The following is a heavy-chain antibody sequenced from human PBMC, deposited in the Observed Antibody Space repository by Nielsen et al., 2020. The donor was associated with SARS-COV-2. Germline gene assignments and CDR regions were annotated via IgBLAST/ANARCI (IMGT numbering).Heavy chain of an antibody. V-gene: IGHV3-23*01. J-gene: IGHJ4*02. CDR3: ANPDSSVTDY. Sequence: GESLKISCAASGFTFSAYAMIWVRQAAGKGLEWVSAVSGDVAHTTYYADSVKGRFTISRDNAKNSLYLQMNSLRAEDTAVYYCANPDSSVTDYWGQGTLVTVSS. CDR2: VSGDVAHTT. CDR1: GFTFSAYA. D-gene: IGHD3-22*01.